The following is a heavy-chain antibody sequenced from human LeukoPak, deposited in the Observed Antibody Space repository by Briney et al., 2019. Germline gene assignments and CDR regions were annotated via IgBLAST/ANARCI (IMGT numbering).Heavy chain of an antibody. V-gene: IGHV3-21*01. CDR3: ASWGPAAYCSNGSCS. CDR1: GFTFSSYS. CDR2: ISSSSSYI. D-gene: IGHD2-15*01. J-gene: IGHJ5*02. Sequence: PGGSLRLSCAASGFTFSSYSMNWVRQAPGKGLEWVSSISSSSSYIYYADSVKGRFTISRDNAKNSLYLQMNSLRAEDTAVYYCASWGPAAYCSNGSCSWGQGTLVTVSS.